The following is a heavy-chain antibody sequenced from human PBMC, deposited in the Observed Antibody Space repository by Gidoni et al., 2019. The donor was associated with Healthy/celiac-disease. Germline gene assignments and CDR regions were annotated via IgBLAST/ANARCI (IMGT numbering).Heavy chain of an antibody. CDR1: GVTFSSYA. D-gene: IGHD1-26*01. Sequence: QVPLVQSRGEVKNPWSSVKVSCKASGVTFSSYAISWVRHAPGQGLEWMGGIILICGTGNYAQKVKGRGTSTADESTRTADMELSSLRSEDTAVYYCAAILYSGSYLEFGHWGQGTLVTVSS. CDR2: IILICGTG. V-gene: IGHV1-69*01. J-gene: IGHJ4*02. CDR3: AAILYSGSYLEFGH.